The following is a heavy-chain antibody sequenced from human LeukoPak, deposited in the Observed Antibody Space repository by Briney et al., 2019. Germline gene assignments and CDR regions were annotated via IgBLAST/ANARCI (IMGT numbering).Heavy chain of an antibody. Sequence: SQTLSLTCAVSGGSISSGGYSWSWIRQPPGKGLEWIGYIHHSGSAYYNPSLKSRVTISVDRSKNQFSLKLSSVTAADTAVYYCARYCGGDCYSFDYWGQGTLVTVSS. V-gene: IGHV4-30-2*01. D-gene: IGHD2-21*02. J-gene: IGHJ4*02. CDR3: ARYCGGDCYSFDY. CDR1: GGSISSGGYS. CDR2: IHHSGSA.